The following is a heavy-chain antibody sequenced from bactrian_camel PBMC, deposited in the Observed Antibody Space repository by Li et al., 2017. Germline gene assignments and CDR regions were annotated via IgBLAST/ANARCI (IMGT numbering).Heavy chain of an antibody. CDR1: GGTWNGLC. CDR2: ISKDDVPT. D-gene: IGHD2*01. Sequence: HVQLVESGGGSVQAGGSLKLSCAISGGTWNGLCMGWFRQAPGKQRVGVASISKDDVPTYDTSVEGRFTISKDAAKNTLYLQMNSLNPEDTATYYCVADQVDCESAWQYGMDHWGKGTQVTVS. J-gene: IGHJ7*01. V-gene: IGHV3S63*01.